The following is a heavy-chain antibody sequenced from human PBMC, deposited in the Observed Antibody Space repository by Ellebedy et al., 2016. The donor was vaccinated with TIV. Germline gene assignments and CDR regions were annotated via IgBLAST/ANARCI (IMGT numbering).Heavy chain of an antibody. Sequence: SETLSLXXGVSGDSIYSSNWWSWVRQSPGKGLEWIGEIHHSGNTNYNPSLKSRVTMSLDRSKKQVSLQLSSVTAADTAVYYCVRDRPGAFDIWGQGTMVTVSS. CDR3: VRDRPGAFDI. CDR1: GDSIYSSNW. J-gene: IGHJ3*02. V-gene: IGHV4-4*02. CDR2: IHHSGNT.